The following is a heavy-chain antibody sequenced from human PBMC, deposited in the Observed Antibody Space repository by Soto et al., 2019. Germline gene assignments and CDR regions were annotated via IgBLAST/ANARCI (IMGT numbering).Heavy chain of an antibody. Sequence: GGSLRLSXAASGFTFSNYGMHWVRQTPGKGLEWVALILYDGSNKYYADSVKGRFTISRDYSKNTLYLQVSSLRAEDTAVYYCAKSRDAYNFYFYYGMDVWGQGTTVTVSS. D-gene: IGHD2-2*01. CDR2: ILYDGSNK. CDR1: GFTFSNYG. V-gene: IGHV3-30*18. CDR3: AKSRDAYNFYFYYGMDV. J-gene: IGHJ6*02.